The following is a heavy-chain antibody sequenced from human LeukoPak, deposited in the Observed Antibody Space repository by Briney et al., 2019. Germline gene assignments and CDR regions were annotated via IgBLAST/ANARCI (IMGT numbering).Heavy chain of an antibody. V-gene: IGHV4-34*01. CDR2: IYHSGST. CDR3: ASQNYYDSSGYLH. J-gene: IGHJ4*02. CDR1: GGSFSGYY. Sequence: SETLSLTCAVYGGSFSGYYWSWIRQPPGKGLEWIGEIYHSGSTNYNPSLKSRVTISVDKSKNQFSLKLSSVTAADTAVYYCASQNYYDSSGYLHWGQGTLVTVSS. D-gene: IGHD3-22*01.